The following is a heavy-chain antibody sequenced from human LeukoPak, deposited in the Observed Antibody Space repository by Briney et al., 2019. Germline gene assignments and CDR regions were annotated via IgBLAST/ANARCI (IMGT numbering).Heavy chain of an antibody. CDR3: ARVCSSTSCFIFDY. CDR1: GYTFISYA. Sequence: GASVKVSCKASGYTFISYAMNGVRQAPGQGLEWMGWINTNTGNPTYAQGFTGRFVFSLDTSVSTAYLQISSLKAEDTAVYYCARVCSSTSCFIFDYWGQGTLVTVSS. CDR2: INTNTGNP. J-gene: IGHJ4*02. V-gene: IGHV7-4-1*02. D-gene: IGHD2-2*01.